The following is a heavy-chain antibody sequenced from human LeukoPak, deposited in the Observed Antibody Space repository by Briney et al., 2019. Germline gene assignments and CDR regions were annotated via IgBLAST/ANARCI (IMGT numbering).Heavy chain of an antibody. J-gene: IGHJ4*02. Sequence: SETLSLTCAVYGGSFSGYYWSWIRQPPGKGLEWIGEINHSGSTNYNPSLKSRVTISVDTSKNQFSLKLSSVTAADTAVYYCARGISYFDYWGQGTLVTVCS. CDR3: ARGISYFDY. CDR2: INHSGST. V-gene: IGHV4-34*01. D-gene: IGHD3-3*01. CDR1: GGSFSGYY.